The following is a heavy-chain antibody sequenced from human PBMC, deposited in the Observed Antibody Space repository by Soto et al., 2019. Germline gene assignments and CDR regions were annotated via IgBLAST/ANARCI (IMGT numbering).Heavy chain of an antibody. J-gene: IGHJ4*02. V-gene: IGHV4-61*01. CDR1: GGSVSSGSYY. CDR3: ARGIQLWPITYYFDY. D-gene: IGHD5-18*01. CDR2: IYYSGST. Sequence: ETLSLTCTFSGGSVSSGSYYWGWIRQPPGKGLEWIGYIYYSGSTNYNPSFTSRVTISVDTSKNQFSLVLSSFTAADTAVYYCARGIQLWPITYYFDYWGQGTRVAVSS.